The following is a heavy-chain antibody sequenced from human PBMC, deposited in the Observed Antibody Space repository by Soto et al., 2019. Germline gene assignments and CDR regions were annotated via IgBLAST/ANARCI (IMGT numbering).Heavy chain of an antibody. D-gene: IGHD5-12*01. CDR1: GYTFTSYY. CDR2: INPSGGST. J-gene: IGHJ5*02. Sequence: QVQLVQSGAEVKKPGASVKVSCKASGYTFTSYYMHWVRQAPGQGLEWMGIINPSGGSTSYAQKFRGRVTMTRDTSTSTVYMELSSLRSEDTAVYYCARDGRDGYNSGWFDPWGQGTLVTVSS. V-gene: IGHV1-46*01. CDR3: ARDGRDGYNSGWFDP.